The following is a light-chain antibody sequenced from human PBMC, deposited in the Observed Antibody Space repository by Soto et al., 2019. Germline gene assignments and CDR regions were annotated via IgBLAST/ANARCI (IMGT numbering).Light chain of an antibody. V-gene: IGLV1-40*01. J-gene: IGLJ2*01. CDR3: QPYATSLGGSEVV. Sequence: QSVLTQPPSVSGAPGQRVTISCTGSSSNIGAGYDVHWYQQLPGTAPKLLIYGNSNRPSGVPDRFSGSKSGTSASLAITGLQAEDEVDYYGQPYATSLGGSEVVFGEGPSSPS. CDR1: SSNIGAGYD. CDR2: GNS.